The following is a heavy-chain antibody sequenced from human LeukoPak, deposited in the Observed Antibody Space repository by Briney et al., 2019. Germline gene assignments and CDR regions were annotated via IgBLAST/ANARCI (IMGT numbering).Heavy chain of an antibody. CDR1: GFTFSSYW. J-gene: IGHJ1*01. V-gene: IGHV3-74*01. CDR2: IKSDGST. D-gene: IGHD3-22*01. Sequence: GGSLRLSCAASGFTFSSYWMHWVRQAPGKGLVWVSRIKSDGSTRYADSVKGRFTISRDNAKNTVSLQMPSLRAEDTGVYYCARAPSEIGGYYPEYFRHWGQGTLVIVSS. CDR3: ARAPSEIGGYYPEYFRH.